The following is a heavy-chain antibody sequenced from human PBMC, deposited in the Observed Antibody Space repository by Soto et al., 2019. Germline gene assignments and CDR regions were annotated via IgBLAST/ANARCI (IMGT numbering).Heavy chain of an antibody. CDR1: GGSMSSGIYY. CDR3: ARRGVDNWFDP. D-gene: IGHD2-21*01. Sequence: QLQLQESGPGLVKPSETLSLICSVSGGSMSSGIYYWGWVRQPPGKGLEWIGTMSHSANSNYNPSLKSRVTISVDTSKNQFSLRVSSVTAADTAVYYCARRGVDNWFDPWGQGTLVTVSS. V-gene: IGHV4-39*01. J-gene: IGHJ5*02. CDR2: MSHSANS.